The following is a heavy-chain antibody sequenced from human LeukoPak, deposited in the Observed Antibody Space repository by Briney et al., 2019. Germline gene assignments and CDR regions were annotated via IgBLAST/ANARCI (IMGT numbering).Heavy chain of an antibody. CDR2: ISYDGSNK. CDR3: ARAGGAAAGTRYYYYYYGMDV. Sequence: GGSLRLSCAASGFTFSSYAMRWVRQAPGKGLEWVAVISYDGSNKYYADSVKGRFTISRDNSKNTLYLQMNSLRAEDTAVYYCARAGGAAAGTRYYYYYYGMDVWGQGTTVTVSS. D-gene: IGHD6-13*01. CDR1: GFTFSSYA. J-gene: IGHJ6*02. V-gene: IGHV3-30-3*01.